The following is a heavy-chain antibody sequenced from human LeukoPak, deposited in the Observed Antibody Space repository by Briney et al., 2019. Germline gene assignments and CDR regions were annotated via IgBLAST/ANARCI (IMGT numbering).Heavy chain of an antibody. J-gene: IGHJ5*02. CDR2: INPKSGGT. CDR1: GYTFTDYY. Sequence: ASVKVSCKASGYTFTDYYIHWVRQAPGQGLEWMGWINPKSGGTKHVVNFQGRVTMTRDTSISTAYMKLSRLRSDDTAVYYCARSRGFVLIPPTTVWFDPWGQGTLVTVAA. D-gene: IGHD2-8*02. V-gene: IGHV1-2*02. CDR3: ARSRGFVLIPPTTVWFDP.